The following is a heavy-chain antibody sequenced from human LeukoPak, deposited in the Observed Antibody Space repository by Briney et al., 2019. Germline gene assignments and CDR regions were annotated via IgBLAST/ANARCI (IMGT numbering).Heavy chain of an antibody. Sequence: PGGSLRLSCAASGFTFSSYAMSWVRQAPGKGLEWVSAISGSGGSTYYADSVKGRFTISRDNAKNTLYLQMNSLRAEDTAVYYCAREYGGSLLIFEYWGQGTLVTVSS. V-gene: IGHV3-23*01. CDR3: AREYGGSLLIFEY. CDR2: ISGSGGST. D-gene: IGHD4-23*01. CDR1: GFTFSSYA. J-gene: IGHJ4*02.